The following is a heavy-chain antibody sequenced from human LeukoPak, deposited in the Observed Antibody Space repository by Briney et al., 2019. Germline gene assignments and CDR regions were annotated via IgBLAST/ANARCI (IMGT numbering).Heavy chain of an antibody. Sequence: ASVKVSCKASGYTFTSYGISWVRQAPGQGLEWMGWISAYNGNTNYAQKLQGRVTMTTYTCTSTAYMELRSLISDDTAVYYCARRTGYSGSWFDPWGQGTLVTVSS. CDR3: ARRTGYSGSWFDP. CDR2: ISAYNGNT. D-gene: IGHD5-12*01. J-gene: IGHJ5*02. CDR1: GYTFTSYG. V-gene: IGHV1-18*04.